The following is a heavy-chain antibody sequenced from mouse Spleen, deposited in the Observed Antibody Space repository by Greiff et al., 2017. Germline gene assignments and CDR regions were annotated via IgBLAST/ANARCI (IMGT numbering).Heavy chain of an antibody. CDR2: INSNGGST. J-gene: IGHJ2*01. D-gene: IGHD4-1*01. V-gene: IGHV5-6-2*01. Sequence: EVKLVESGGGLVKPGGSLKLSCAASGFTFSSYAMSWVRQTPEKRLEWVAAINSNGGSTYYPDTVKDRFTISRDNAKNTLYLQMSSLRSEDTALYYCARHEGNWDYFDYWGQGTTLTVSS. CDR1: GFTFSSYA. CDR3: ARHEGNWDYFDY.